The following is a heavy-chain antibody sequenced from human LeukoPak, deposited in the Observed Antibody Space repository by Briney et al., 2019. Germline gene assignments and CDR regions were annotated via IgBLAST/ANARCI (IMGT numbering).Heavy chain of an antibody. V-gene: IGHV4-59*01. CDR1: GGSISSYY. CDR3: ARDVYLGITMD. CDR2: IYYSGST. J-gene: IGHJ4*02. D-gene: IGHD3-10*01. Sequence: SETLSLTCTVSGGSISSYYWSWTRQPPGKGLEWIGYIYYSGSTNYNPSLKSRVTISVDTSKNQFSLKLSSVTAADTAVYYCARDVYLGITMDWGQGTLVTVSS.